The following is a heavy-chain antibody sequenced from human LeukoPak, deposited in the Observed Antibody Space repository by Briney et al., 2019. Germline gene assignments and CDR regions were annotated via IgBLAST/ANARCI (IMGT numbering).Heavy chain of an antibody. CDR3: ARSNGLLWFGEFDY. D-gene: IGHD3-10*01. Sequence: ASVKVSCKASGYTFTSYGISWVRRAPGQGLEWMGWISAYNGNTNYAQKLQGRVTMTTDTSTSTAYMELRSLRSDDTAVYYCARSNGLLWFGEFDYWGQGTLVTVSS. J-gene: IGHJ4*02. CDR1: GYTFTSYG. CDR2: ISAYNGNT. V-gene: IGHV1-18*04.